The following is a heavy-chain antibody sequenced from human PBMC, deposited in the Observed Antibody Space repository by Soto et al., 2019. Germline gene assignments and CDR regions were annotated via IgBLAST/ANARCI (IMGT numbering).Heavy chain of an antibody. CDR3: ARDRVIRYTGYELDL. D-gene: IGHD3-9*01. CDR2: MTSDGSSK. Sequence: QMQLLESGGGVVQPGKALRLSCAASGFAFNSHSMHWVRQAPGKGLEWLALMTSDGSSKFYADSVKGRCTISRENSKNTLYLELNSLRSEDTAGYYCARDRVIRYTGYELDLWGQGTLVSVS. CDR1: GFAFNSHS. V-gene: IGHV3-30-3*01. J-gene: IGHJ5*02.